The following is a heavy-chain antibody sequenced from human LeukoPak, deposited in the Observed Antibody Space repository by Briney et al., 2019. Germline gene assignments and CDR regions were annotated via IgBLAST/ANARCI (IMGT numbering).Heavy chain of an antibody. Sequence: SETLSLTCTVSGGSIGSYYWSWIRQPPGKGLEWIGYIYYSGSTNYNPSLKSRVTISVDTSKNQFSLELSSVTAADTAVYYCAREGNYGDSYDAFDIWGQGTMVTVSS. J-gene: IGHJ3*02. CDR2: IYYSGST. D-gene: IGHD4-17*01. CDR1: GGSIGSYY. V-gene: IGHV4-59*01. CDR3: AREGNYGDSYDAFDI.